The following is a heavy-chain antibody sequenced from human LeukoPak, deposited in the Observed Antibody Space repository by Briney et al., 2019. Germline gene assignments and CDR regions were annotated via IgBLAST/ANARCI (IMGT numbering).Heavy chain of an antibody. D-gene: IGHD3-3*01. J-gene: IGHJ4*02. CDR2: INNDGVST. V-gene: IGHV3-74*01. Sequence: GGSLRLSCAISGFTLSSYWMHWVRQVPGKGLEWLSRINNDGVSTSYADSVKGRFTISRDNSKNTLYLQMNSLRAEDTAVYYCARAGDWSAYHFDYWGQGTLVTVSS. CDR3: ARAGDWSAYHFDY. CDR1: GFTLSSYW.